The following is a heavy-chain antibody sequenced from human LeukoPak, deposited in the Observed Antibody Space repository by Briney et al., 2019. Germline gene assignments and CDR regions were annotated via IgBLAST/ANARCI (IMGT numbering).Heavy chain of an antibody. CDR1: GFTCSTYV. CDR3: ARLSSFAFDI. D-gene: IGHD3-16*02. CDR2: ILHNGDST. J-gene: IGHJ3*02. V-gene: IGHV3-23*01. Sequence: GGSLRLSCAASGFTCSTYVMSWVRQAPGKGLEWLSLILHNGDSTYYADSVKGRFTISRDNSKNTLHLQMNSLRAEDTAVYYCARLSSFAFDIWGQGTMVTVSS.